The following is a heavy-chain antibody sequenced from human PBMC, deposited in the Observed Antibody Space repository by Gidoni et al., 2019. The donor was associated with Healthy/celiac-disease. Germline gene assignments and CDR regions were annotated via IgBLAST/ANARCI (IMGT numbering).Heavy chain of an antibody. D-gene: IGHD3-10*01. CDR1: GFTFSSYA. V-gene: IGHV3-23*04. Sequence: EVQLVESGGGLVQPGGSLRLSCAASGFTFSSYAMSWVRQAPGKGLEWVSAISGSGGSTYYADSVKGRFTISRDNSKNTLYLQMNSLRAEDTAVYYCAKVGNRIRGVSRVGRYYYYGMDVWGQGTTVTVSS. CDR3: AKVGNRIRGVSRVGRYYYYGMDV. CDR2: ISGSGGST. J-gene: IGHJ6*02.